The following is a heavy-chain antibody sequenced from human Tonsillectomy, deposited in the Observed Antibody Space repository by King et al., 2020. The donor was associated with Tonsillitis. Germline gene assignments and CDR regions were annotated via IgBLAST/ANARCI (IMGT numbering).Heavy chain of an antibody. CDR2: IFPIFGST. V-gene: IGHV1-69*01. CDR1: GGTFSSYA. Sequence: VKLVQSGAEVKKPGSSVKVSCKASGGTFSSYAISWVRQAPGQGLEWMGGIFPIFGSTNYAQKFQGRVTITADESTSTAYMELSSLRSEDTALYYCARGLAVAGGGDFDYWGQGTLVTVSS. J-gene: IGHJ4*02. D-gene: IGHD6-19*01. CDR3: ARGLAVAGGGDFDY.